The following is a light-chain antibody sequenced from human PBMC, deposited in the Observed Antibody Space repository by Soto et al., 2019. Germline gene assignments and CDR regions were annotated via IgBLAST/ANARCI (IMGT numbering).Light chain of an antibody. CDR2: AAS. CDR1: QDIGTS. CDR3: QQLNTYPLT. J-gene: IGKJ4*01. Sequence: DIQLTQSPSFLSASVGDRVTITCRASQDIGTSLAWYQQRPGKAPKLLITAASTSQTEVPSRFSGSGSETESTLTISSLQPEDVATYYCQQLNTYPLTFGGGTKVEIQ. V-gene: IGKV1-9*01.